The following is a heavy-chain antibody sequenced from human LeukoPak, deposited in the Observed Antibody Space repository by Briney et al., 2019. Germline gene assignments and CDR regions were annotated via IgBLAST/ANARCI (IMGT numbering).Heavy chain of an antibody. Sequence: GGFLRLSCAASGFTCSTYVMSWVRQAPGKGLEWLSLILHNGDSTYYADSVKGRFTISRDNSKNTLYLQMNSLRAEDTAVYYCARLSSFAFDIWGQGTMVTVSS. D-gene: IGHD3-16*02. J-gene: IGHJ3*02. CDR2: ILHNGDST. CDR1: GFTCSTYV. V-gene: IGHV3-23*01. CDR3: ARLSSFAFDI.